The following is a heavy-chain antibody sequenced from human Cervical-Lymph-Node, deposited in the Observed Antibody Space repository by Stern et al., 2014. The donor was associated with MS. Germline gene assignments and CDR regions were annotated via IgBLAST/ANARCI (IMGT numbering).Heavy chain of an antibody. CDR1: GFTFSSYS. V-gene: IGHV3-48*02. CDR2: IRSSRSTI. CDR3: ARANYDFWSGNSSFQRYYYGMDV. Sequence: EDQLVESGGGLVQPGGSLRLSCAASGFTFSSYSMNWVRQAPGKGLEWISYIRSSRSTIYYADSVKGRFTISRDNAKNSLYLQMNSLRDEDTAVYYCARANYDFWSGNSSFQRYYYGMDVWGQGTTVTVSS. J-gene: IGHJ6*02. D-gene: IGHD3-3*01.